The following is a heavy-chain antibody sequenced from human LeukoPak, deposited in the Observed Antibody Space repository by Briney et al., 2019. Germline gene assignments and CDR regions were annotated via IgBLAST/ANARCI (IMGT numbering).Heavy chain of an antibody. CDR1: GGSISSSTYY. CDR3: ARHPMVRGRPYYFDS. J-gene: IGHJ4*02. CDR2: IYYSGST. D-gene: IGHD3-10*01. Sequence: KSSETLSLTCTVSGGSISSSTYYWGWIRQPPGKGLEWIGSIYYSGSTYYNPSLKSRVTISVDTSKNQFSLKLISVTAADTALYYSARHPMVRGRPYYFDSWGQGTLVTVSS. V-gene: IGHV4-39*01.